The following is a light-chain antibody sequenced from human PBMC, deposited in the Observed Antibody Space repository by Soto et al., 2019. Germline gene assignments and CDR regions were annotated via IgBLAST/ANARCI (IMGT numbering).Light chain of an antibody. V-gene: IGKV3D-15*01. Sequence: GLTMSLGTLSLSKGERATLSCRASQSVSSSYLAWYQQKPGQAPRLLIYGAFNRATGIPDRFSGTGSETDFTLTISGLQSEDSAIYFCPQYNNWPFSSAQVTRPEIK. CDR1: QSVSSSY. CDR3: PQYNNWPFS. CDR2: GAF. J-gene: IGKJ5*01.